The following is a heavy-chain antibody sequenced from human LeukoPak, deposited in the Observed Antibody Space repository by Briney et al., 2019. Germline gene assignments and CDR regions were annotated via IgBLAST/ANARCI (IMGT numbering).Heavy chain of an antibody. Sequence: SETLSLTCTVSGGSISSYYWSWIRQPPGKGLEWIGYIYYSGSTNYNPSLKSRVTISVDTSKNQFSLKLSSVTAADTAVYYCARGSGYDSPLFDYWGQGTLVIVSS. CDR2: IYYSGST. D-gene: IGHD5-12*01. J-gene: IGHJ4*02. CDR3: ARGSGYDSPLFDY. CDR1: GGSISSYY. V-gene: IGHV4-59*01.